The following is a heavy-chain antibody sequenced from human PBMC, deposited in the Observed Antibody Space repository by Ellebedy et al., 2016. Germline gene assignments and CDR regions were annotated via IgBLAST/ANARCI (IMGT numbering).Heavy chain of an antibody. D-gene: IGHD3-16*01. CDR3: AKEDLGGFDY. CDR1: GFTFSSYA. V-gene: IGHV3-23*01. J-gene: IGHJ4*02. Sequence: GESLKISXAASGFTFSSYAMSWVRQAPGKGLEWVSAISGSGGSTYYADSVKGRFTISRDNSKNTLYLQMNSLRAEDTAVYYCAKEDLGGFDYWGQGTLVTVSS. CDR2: ISGSGGST.